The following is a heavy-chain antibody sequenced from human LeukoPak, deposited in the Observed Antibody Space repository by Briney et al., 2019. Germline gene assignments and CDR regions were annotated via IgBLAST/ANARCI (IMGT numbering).Heavy chain of an antibody. V-gene: IGHV3-11*04. CDR3: AKDEVGGHFEY. J-gene: IGHJ4*02. CDR2: ISSSGSTI. D-gene: IGHD1-26*01. Sequence: TGGSLRLSCAASGFTFSDYYMSWIRQAPGKGLEWVSYISSSGSTIYYADSVKGRFTISRDNAKNSLSLQMNSLRVEDTAVYYCAKDEVGGHFEYWGQGTLVTVSS. CDR1: GFTFSDYY.